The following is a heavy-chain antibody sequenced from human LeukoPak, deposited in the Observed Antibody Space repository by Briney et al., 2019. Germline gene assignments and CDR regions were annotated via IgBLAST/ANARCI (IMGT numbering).Heavy chain of an antibody. CDR1: GFTFTRNA. CDR3: AKAHCSSTSCSRADN. V-gene: IGHV3-23*01. J-gene: IGHJ4*02. CDR2: IDGSGGTT. Sequence: GGSLRLSCAASGFTFTRNAMAWVRQAPGKGLEWVSAIDGSGGTTFYADSVKGRVTISRVQSKNTVYLQMNSLRADDTAVYYCAKAHCSSTSCSRADNWGQGTLVTVSS. D-gene: IGHD2-2*01.